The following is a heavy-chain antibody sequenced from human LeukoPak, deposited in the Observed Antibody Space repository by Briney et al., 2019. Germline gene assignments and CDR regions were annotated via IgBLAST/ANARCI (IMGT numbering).Heavy chain of an antibody. CDR2: ISSSSTYI. Sequence: GGSLRLSCAASGFTFDEYGMSWVRQAPGKGLEWVSSISSSSTYINSADSMKGRFTSSRDNAKNSLYLQMTSLRAEDTAVYYCARDGSSWYYYYYMDVWGKGTTVTVSS. D-gene: IGHD6-13*01. CDR3: ARDGSSWYYYYYMDV. CDR1: GFTFDEYG. V-gene: IGHV3-21*01. J-gene: IGHJ6*03.